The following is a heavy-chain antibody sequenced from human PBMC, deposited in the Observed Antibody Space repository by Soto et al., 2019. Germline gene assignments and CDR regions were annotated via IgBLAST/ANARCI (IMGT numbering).Heavy chain of an antibody. CDR2: LSGDGTTT. CDR1: GFTFSTYG. Sequence: EVQLLESGGGLVQPGGSLRLSCTASGFTFSTYGMSWVRQAPGKGLEWVSRLSGDGTTTYYMDSVKGRFTISRDNSRNTLSLQMNSLRTEDTAIYYCAKDISFATRAYNYWGQGILVAVSS. D-gene: IGHD1-26*01. J-gene: IGHJ4*02. V-gene: IGHV3-23*01. CDR3: AKDISFATRAYNY.